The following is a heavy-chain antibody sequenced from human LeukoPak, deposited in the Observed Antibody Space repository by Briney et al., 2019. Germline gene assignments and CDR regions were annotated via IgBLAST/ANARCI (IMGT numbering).Heavy chain of an antibody. CDR2: INPNSGGT. Sequence: ASVKVSCKASGHTFTGYYMHWVRQAPGQGLEWMGWINPNSGGTNYAQKFQGRVTMTRDTSISTAYMELSRLRSDDTAVYYCARVAVDTAMVQWFDPWGQGTLVTVSS. D-gene: IGHD5-18*01. CDR3: ARVAVDTAMVQWFDP. V-gene: IGHV1-2*02. J-gene: IGHJ5*02. CDR1: GHTFTGYY.